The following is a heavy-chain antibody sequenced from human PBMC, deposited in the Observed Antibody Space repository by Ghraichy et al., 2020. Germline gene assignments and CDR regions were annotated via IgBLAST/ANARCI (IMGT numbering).Heavy chain of an antibody. J-gene: IGHJ4*02. CDR2: ISGSGGST. V-gene: IGHV3-23*01. CDR3: AKGATMVRGLYMGDY. CDR1: GFTFNNYA. D-gene: IGHD3-10*01. Sequence: GGSLRLSCAASGFTFNNYAMNWVRQAPGKGLEWVSTISGSGGSTYYADSVKGRFTISRDNSKNTLYVQMNSLRAEDTAVYFCAKGATMVRGLYMGDYWGQGTLVTVSS.